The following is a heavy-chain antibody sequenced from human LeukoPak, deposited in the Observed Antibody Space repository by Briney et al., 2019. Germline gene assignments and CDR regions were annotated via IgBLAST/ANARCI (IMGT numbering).Heavy chain of an antibody. Sequence: PGGSLRLSCAASGFTFSSYGMHWVRQAPGKGLEWVAFIRYDGSNKYYAHSVKGRFTISRDNSKNTLYLQMNSLRAEDPAVYYWAKGSYYDFWSGYFNYWGQGTLVTVSS. CDR3: AKGSYYDFWSGYFNY. CDR1: GFTFSSYG. J-gene: IGHJ4*02. V-gene: IGHV3-30*02. D-gene: IGHD3-3*01. CDR2: IRYDGSNK.